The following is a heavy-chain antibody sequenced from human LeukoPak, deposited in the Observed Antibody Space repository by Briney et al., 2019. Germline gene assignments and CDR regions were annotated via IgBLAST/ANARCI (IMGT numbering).Heavy chain of an antibody. CDR2: ISGSGGST. Sequence: GGSLRLSCVGTGFKFGSYTINWVRQAPGKGLEWVSAISGSGGSTYYADSVKGRFTISRDNSKNTLYLQMNSLRAEDTAVYYCATSKGPTYYYDSSGYLGYFDYWGQGTLVTVSS. CDR1: GFKFGSYT. V-gene: IGHV3-23*01. J-gene: IGHJ4*02. D-gene: IGHD3-22*01. CDR3: ATSKGPTYYYDSSGYLGYFDY.